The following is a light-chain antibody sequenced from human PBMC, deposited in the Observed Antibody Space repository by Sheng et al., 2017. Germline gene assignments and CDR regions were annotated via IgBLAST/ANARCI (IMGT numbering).Light chain of an antibody. CDR1: QSVSSSY. J-gene: IGKJ4*01. Sequence: EIVLTQYPGTLSLSPGERATLSCRASQSVSSSYLAWYQQKSGQAPRLLIYGASSRATGIPDRFSGSGSGTDFTLTISRLEPEDFVVYYCQQYGSSPLTFGGGTKVEIK. CDR3: QQYGSSPLT. V-gene: IGKV3-20*01. CDR2: GAS.